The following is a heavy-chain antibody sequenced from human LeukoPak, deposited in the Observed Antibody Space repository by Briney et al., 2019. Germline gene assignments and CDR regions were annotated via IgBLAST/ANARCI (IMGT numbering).Heavy chain of an antibody. CDR2: IIPILGIA. J-gene: IGHJ1*01. CDR3: AAYYYDSSGYYYGPLEYFQH. D-gene: IGHD3-22*01. CDR1: GGTFSSYT. V-gene: IGHV1-69*02. Sequence: SVKVSFKASGGTFSSYTISWVRQAPGQGLEWMGRIIPILGIANYAQKFQGRVTITADKSTSTAYMELSSLRSEDTAVYYCAAYYYDSSGYYYGPLEYFQHWGQGTLVTVSS.